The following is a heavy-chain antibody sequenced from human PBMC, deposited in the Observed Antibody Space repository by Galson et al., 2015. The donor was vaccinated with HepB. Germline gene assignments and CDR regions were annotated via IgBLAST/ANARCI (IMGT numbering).Heavy chain of an antibody. CDR1: GFTFSRYD. V-gene: IGHV3-48*03. J-gene: IGHJ6*02. Sequence: SLRLSCAASGFTFSRYDMNWVRQAPGKGLEWVSYISGSGRDVFYVDSVKGRFTISRDNANNSFHLQMNSLGGEDTAVYYCARRSQYGDHGQRYYYAMDVWGQGTTVTVSS. D-gene: IGHD4-17*01. CDR3: ARRSQYGDHGQRYYYAMDV. CDR2: ISGSGRDV.